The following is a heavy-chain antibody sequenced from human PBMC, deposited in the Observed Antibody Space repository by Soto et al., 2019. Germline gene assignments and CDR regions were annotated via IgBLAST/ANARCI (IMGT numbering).Heavy chain of an antibody. CDR2: LNPRNGQT. CDR3: ARETDTSMVDY. V-gene: IGHV1-8*01. J-gene: IGHJ4*02. Sequence: QVQLVQSGAEVKKPGASVKVSCQTSGYDFSAYYFNWVRQAAGQGPEWMGWLNPRNGQTGYVQKFRGRVTMTRDTSIATVYLELSRLTSEDTAIYFCARETDTSMVDYWGQGTLVTVSS. CDR1: GYDFSAYY. D-gene: IGHD5-18*01.